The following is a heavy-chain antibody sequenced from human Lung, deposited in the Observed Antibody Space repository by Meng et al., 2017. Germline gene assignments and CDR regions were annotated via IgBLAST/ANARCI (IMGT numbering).Heavy chain of an antibody. CDR1: WHSVSRNRAA. CDR2: TYYRSKWYS. V-gene: IGHV6-1*01. D-gene: IGHD2-21*01. Sequence: QRQQSVPGVFNPPTTPSRPLPLSWHSVSRNRAAWNWIRQSPSRGLEWLGRTYYRSKWYSDYATSVRSRITINADTSKNQFSLQLNSLTPENTAVYYCTGVGHKNWFDSWGQGTLVTVSS. CDR3: TGVGHKNWFDS. J-gene: IGHJ5*01.